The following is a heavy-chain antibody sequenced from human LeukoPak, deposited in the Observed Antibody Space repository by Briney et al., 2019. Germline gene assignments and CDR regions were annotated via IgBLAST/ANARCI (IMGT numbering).Heavy chain of an antibody. Sequence: KVSCXXSGYTXTXYYMHWVRQAPGQGLEWMGWVNPNSGGTNYAQKFQGWVTMTRDTSISTAYMGLSRLRSDDTAVYYCARELAVAGTSDWFDPWGQGTLVTVSS. D-gene: IGHD6-19*01. CDR2: VNPNSGGT. CDR3: ARELAVAGTSDWFDP. V-gene: IGHV1-2*04. CDR1: GYTXTXYY. J-gene: IGHJ5*02.